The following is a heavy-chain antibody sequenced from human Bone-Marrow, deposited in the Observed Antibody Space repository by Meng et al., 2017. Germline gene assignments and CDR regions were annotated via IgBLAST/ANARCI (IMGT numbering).Heavy chain of an antibody. CDR3: ARTSRGDYYYGIDV. J-gene: IGHJ6*02. D-gene: IGHD6-13*01. CDR1: GGSISNYF. Sequence: SETSLTCTVSGGSISNYFWSWIRQPPGKGLEWIGYIYYTGSTDYNPSLKSRVTISVDTSKNQLSLKLSSVTAADTAIYYCARTSRGDYYYGIDVWGQGTTVTVSS. CDR2: IYYTGST. V-gene: IGHV4-59*01.